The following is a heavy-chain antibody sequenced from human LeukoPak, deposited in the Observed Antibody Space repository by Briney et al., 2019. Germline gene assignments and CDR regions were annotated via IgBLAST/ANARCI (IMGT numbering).Heavy chain of an antibody. Sequence: GGSLRLSCAASGFTFSHFWMSWVRQAPGKGLEWVAYIKKTGSETYYVDSVKGRFTITRDNTRNSLFLQMHSLRAEDTAVYFCAREDGYCSGGNCYSYFDSWGQGTLVTVSS. J-gene: IGHJ4*02. D-gene: IGHD2-15*01. V-gene: IGHV3-7*01. CDR3: AREDGYCSGGNCYSYFDS. CDR1: GFTFSHFW. CDR2: IKKTGSET.